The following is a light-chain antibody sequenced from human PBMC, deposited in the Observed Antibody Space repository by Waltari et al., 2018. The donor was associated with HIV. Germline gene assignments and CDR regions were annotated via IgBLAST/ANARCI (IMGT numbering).Light chain of an antibody. CDR2: DDG. Sequence: SYVLTQPPSVSVAPGQTARITCGENNIGNKSVHWYQQKAGKAPVLVVYDDGDRPSGIPERFSGSNSGNTATLTINRVEAGDEADYYCQIWNDNTDHPDAVFGGGSKLTVL. CDR3: QIWNDNTDHPDAV. J-gene: IGLJ2*01. V-gene: IGLV3-21*02. CDR1: NIGNKS.